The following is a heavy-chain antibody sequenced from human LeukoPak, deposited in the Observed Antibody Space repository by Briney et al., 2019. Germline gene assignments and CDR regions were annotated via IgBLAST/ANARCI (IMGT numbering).Heavy chain of an antibody. Sequence: GGSLRLSCAASGFTFINAWMAWVRQAPGKGLEWVGRIKAKAHGGTIEYAAPVKGRFTISRDNSKNTLYLQMNSLRAEDTAVYYCARARSSYGYGDAFDIWGQGTMVTVSS. CDR3: ARARSSYGYGDAFDI. CDR1: GFTFINAW. J-gene: IGHJ3*02. CDR2: IKAKAHGGTI. V-gene: IGHV3-15*01. D-gene: IGHD5-18*01.